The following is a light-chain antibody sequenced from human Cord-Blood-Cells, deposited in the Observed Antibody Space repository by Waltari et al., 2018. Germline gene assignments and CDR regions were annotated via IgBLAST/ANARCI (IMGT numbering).Light chain of an antibody. CDR1: SSDVGSYNL. CDR3: CSYAGV. Sequence: QSALTQPASVSGSPGQSITISCTGTSSDVGSYNLVSWYQQHPGKAPKLMIYEGSKRPSGFSNRFSGSKSGNTASLTISGLQAEDEADYYCCSYAGVFGGGTKLTVL. CDR2: EGS. V-gene: IGLV2-23*01. J-gene: IGLJ3*02.